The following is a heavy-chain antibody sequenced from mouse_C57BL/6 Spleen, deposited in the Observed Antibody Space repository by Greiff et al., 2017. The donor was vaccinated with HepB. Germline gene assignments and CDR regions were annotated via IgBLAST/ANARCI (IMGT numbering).Heavy chain of an antibody. V-gene: IGHV5-9*01. CDR3: ARPYYGSSAWFAY. D-gene: IGHD1-1*01. Sequence: DVKLVESGGGLVKPGGSLKLSCAASGFTFSSYTMSWVRQTPEKRLEWVATISGGGGNTYYPDSVKGRFTISRDNAKNTLYLQMSSLRSEDTALYYCARPYYGSSAWFAYWGQGTLVTVSA. CDR2: ISGGGGNT. CDR1: GFTFSSYT. J-gene: IGHJ3*01.